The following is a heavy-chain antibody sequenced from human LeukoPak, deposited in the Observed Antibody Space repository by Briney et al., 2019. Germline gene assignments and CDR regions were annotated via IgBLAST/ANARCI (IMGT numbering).Heavy chain of an antibody. V-gene: IGHV3-48*01. CDR1: GFTFSSYS. CDR3: ARDALRRDFWSGYYMGYYYMDV. J-gene: IGHJ6*03. D-gene: IGHD3-3*01. Sequence: PGGSLRLSCAASGFTFSSYSMNWVRQAPGKGLEWVSYISSSSSTIYYADSVKGRFTISRDNAKNSLYLQMNSLRAEDTAVYYCARDALRRDFWSGYYMGYYYMDVWGKGTTVTVSS. CDR2: ISSSSSTI.